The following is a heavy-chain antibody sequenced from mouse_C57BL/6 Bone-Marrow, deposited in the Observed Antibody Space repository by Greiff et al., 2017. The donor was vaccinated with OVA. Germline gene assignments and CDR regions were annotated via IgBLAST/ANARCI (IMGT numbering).Heavy chain of an antibody. D-gene: IGHD1-1*01. J-gene: IGHJ2*01. Sequence: VQLQQSGAELARPGASVKLSCKASGYTFTSYGISWVKQRTGQGLEWIGEIYPRSGNTYYNEQFKGKATLTADKSSSTAYMELRSLTSEDSAVYFCAREGDYYGSNYYFDYWGQGTTLTVSS. CDR2: IYPRSGNT. V-gene: IGHV1-81*01. CDR3: AREGDYYGSNYYFDY. CDR1: GYTFTSYG.